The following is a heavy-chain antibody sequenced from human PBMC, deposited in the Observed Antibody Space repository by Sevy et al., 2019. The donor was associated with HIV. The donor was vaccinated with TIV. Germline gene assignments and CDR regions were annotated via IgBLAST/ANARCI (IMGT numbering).Heavy chain of an antibody. V-gene: IGHV3-30*18. CDR2: ISYDGNIQ. CDR1: GLTFSTYG. CDR3: AKDQGGYNYAPGY. D-gene: IGHD5-18*01. Sequence: GGSLRLSCAASGLTFSTYGMHWVRQAPGKGLEWVAVISYDGNIQYYADSVKGRFTVSRDNSKNTLYLQMNSLRAEDSAVYCCAKDQGGYNYAPGYWGQGTLVTVSS. J-gene: IGHJ4*02.